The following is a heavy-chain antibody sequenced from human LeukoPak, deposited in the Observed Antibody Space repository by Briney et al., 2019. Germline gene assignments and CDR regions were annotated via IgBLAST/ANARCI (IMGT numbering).Heavy chain of an antibody. CDR1: GDTFSRYA. J-gene: IGHJ4*02. D-gene: IGHD1-26*01. CDR2: IIPTIGVP. V-gene: IGHV1-69*04. Sequence: SVKVSCKASGDTFSRYAISWVRQAPGQGLEWMGRIIPTIGVPNYAQKFKDRVTITADKSSSTAYMELSSLTSEDTAVYYCARGRREDYFDYWGQGTLVTVSS. CDR3: ARGRREDYFDY.